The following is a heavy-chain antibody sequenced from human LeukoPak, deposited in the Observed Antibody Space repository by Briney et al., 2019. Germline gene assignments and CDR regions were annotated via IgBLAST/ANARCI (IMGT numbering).Heavy chain of an antibody. CDR3: ARDPDPYYFDY. J-gene: IGHJ4*02. CDR2: IKQDGSEK. V-gene: IGHV3-7*01. Sequence: PGGSLRLSCAASGFTFSSYWMSWVRQAPGKGLEWVANIKQDGSEKYYVDSVKGRFTISRDNAKNLLYLQMNSLRAEDTAVYYCARDPDPYYFDYWGQGTLVTVSS. CDR1: GFTFSSYW.